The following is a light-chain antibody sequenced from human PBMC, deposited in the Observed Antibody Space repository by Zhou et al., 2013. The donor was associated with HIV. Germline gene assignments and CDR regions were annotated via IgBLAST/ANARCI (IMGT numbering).Light chain of an antibody. CDR2: DAS. V-gene: IGKV3-11*01. Sequence: EIVLTQSPATLSLSPGERATLSCRASQSVGSYLAWYQQRPGQAPSLLIYDASNRATGIPARFSGSGSGTDFTLTISSLEPEDFAVYYCQQYGSLPLTFGGGTKVEIK. CDR1: QSVGSY. J-gene: IGKJ4*01. CDR3: QQYGSLPLT.